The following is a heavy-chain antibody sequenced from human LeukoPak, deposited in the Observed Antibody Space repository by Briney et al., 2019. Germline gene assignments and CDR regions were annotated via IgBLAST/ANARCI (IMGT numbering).Heavy chain of an antibody. CDR3: ARDGPPHYRSGWLFFDF. Sequence: VSLTLLCRAWIHILQRCQKNCLRQAPGKGLEWVSYISSDGTTIHYADSVKGRFTISRDNAKNSLYLQMNSLRAEDTAVYYCARDGPPHYRSGWLFFDFWGRGILVTVS. CDR1: IHILQR. CDR2: ISSDGTTI. D-gene: IGHD6-19*01. J-gene: IGHJ4*02. V-gene: IGHV3-48*03.